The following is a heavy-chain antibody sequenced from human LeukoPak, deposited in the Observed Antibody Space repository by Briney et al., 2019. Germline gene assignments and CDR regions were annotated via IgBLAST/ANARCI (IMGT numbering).Heavy chain of an antibody. CDR2: INPNSGGT. V-gene: IGHV1-2*02. J-gene: IGHJ4*02. CDR1: GCTFTGYY. CDR3: ARGGITMIVVVINPDDY. Sequence: GASVKVSCKASGCTFTGYYMHWVRQAPGQGLEWMGWINPNSGGTDYAQKFQGRVTMTRDTSISTAYMELSRLRSDDTAVYYCARGGITMIVVVINPDDYWGQGTLVTVSS. D-gene: IGHD3-22*01.